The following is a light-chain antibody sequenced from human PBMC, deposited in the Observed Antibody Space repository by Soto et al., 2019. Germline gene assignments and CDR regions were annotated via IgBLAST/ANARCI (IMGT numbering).Light chain of an antibody. Sequence: QLVLTQSPSASASLGASVKLTCTLSSGRNNYAIAWHQQQPGKGPRYLMKLNSDGSHIEGDDIPDRFSGSSSGAERYLTISNLQSEDEADYYCQTWGTDIKWQFGGGTKLTVL. CDR3: QTWGTDIKWQ. J-gene: IGLJ3*02. CDR2: LNSDGSH. CDR1: SGRNNYA. V-gene: IGLV4-69*01.